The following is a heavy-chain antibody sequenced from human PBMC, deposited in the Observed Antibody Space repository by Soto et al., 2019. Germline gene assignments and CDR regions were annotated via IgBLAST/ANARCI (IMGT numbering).Heavy chain of an antibody. V-gene: IGHV3-30-3*01. CDR2: ISYDGSNK. Sequence: QVQLVESGGGVVQPGRSLRLSCAASGFTFSSYAMHWVRQAPGKGLEWVAVISYDGSNKYYADSVKGRFTISRDNSKNTLYLQMNSLRAEDTAVYYCARVSINYYDSSGYVREWAAYLDYWGQGTLVTVSS. J-gene: IGHJ4*02. CDR1: GFTFSSYA. CDR3: ARVSINYYDSSGYVREWAAYLDY. D-gene: IGHD3-22*01.